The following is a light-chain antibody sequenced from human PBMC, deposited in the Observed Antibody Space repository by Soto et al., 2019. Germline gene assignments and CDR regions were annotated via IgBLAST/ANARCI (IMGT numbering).Light chain of an antibody. J-gene: IGLJ2*01. CDR3: SSYTSSNTLL. CDR1: SSDVGGYSY. Sequence: QSVLTQPASVSGSPGQSITISCTGTSSDVGGYSYVSWYQQHPGKAPKLMIYEVNNRPSGISNRFSGSKSDNTASLTISGLQGEDEADYYCSSYTSSNTLLFGGGTKLTVL. CDR2: EVN. V-gene: IGLV2-14*01.